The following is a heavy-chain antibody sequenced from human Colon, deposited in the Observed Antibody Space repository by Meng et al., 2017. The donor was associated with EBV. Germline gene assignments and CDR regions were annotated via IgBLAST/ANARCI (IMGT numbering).Heavy chain of an antibody. J-gene: IGHJ4*02. V-gene: IGHV4-39*01. CDR2: IYHSGST. CDR1: GGSISSNGYY. D-gene: IGHD3-10*01. CDR3: ARRRGGSGRDC. Sequence: LSLHGSGPGLVKPSETLSLTCTGSGGSISSNGYYWDWVCQPPGKGLEWIGAIYHSGSTSYNPSLQSRVTMFVDTSKNQFSLMLTSVTATDTAVYYCARRRGGSGRDCWGQGTLVTVSS.